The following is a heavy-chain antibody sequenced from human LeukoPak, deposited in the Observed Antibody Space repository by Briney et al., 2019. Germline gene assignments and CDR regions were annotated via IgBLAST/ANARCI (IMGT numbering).Heavy chain of an antibody. CDR2: IWHDGSNK. CDR1: GFTFSSYG. J-gene: IGHJ4*02. Sequence: GGSLRLSCAASGFTFSSYGMHWVRQAPGKGLEWVAVIWHDGSNKYYAESVKGRFTISRDTSKNTLYLEMNSPRAEDTAMYYCARDLTLEYYFDSWGQGTLVTVSS. D-gene: IGHD2-21*02. CDR3: ARDLTLEYYFDS. V-gene: IGHV3-33*01.